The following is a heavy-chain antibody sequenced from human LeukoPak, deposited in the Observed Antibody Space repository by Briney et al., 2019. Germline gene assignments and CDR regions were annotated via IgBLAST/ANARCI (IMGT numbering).Heavy chain of an antibody. D-gene: IGHD2-2*01. Sequence: SETLSLTCAAYGGSFSGYYWSWIRQPPGKGLEWIGEINHSGSTNYNPSLKSRVTISVDTSKNQFSLKLSSVTAADTAVYYCAGLLVVPAARTMWFDPWGQGTLVTVSS. V-gene: IGHV4-34*01. CDR1: GGSFSGYY. CDR2: INHSGST. CDR3: AGLLVVPAARTMWFDP. J-gene: IGHJ5*02.